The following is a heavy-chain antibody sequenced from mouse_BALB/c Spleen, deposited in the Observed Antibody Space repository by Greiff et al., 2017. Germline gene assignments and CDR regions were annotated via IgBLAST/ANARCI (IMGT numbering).Heavy chain of an antibody. CDR1: GYSITSDYA. Sequence: VQLKESGPGLVKPSQSLSLTCTVTGYSITSDYAWNWIRQFPGNKLEWMGYISYSGSTSYNPSLKSRISITRDTSKNQFFLQLNSVTTEDTATYYCAHYYGSSGYFDVWGAGTTVTVSS. D-gene: IGHD1-1*01. V-gene: IGHV3-2*02. CDR2: ISYSGST. J-gene: IGHJ1*01. CDR3: AHYYGSSGYFDV.